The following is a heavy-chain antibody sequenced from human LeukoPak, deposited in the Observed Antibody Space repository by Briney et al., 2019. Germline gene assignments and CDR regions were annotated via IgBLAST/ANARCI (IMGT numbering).Heavy chain of an antibody. D-gene: IGHD4-17*01. CDR1: GYTFTSYG. Sequence: GASVKVSCKASGYTFTSYGISWVRQAPGQGLEWMGWISAYNGNTNYAQKLQGRVTMTTDTSTSTAYMELRSLRSDDTAVYYCARDLAAYGDYRRGWFDPWGQGTLVTVSS. J-gene: IGHJ5*02. CDR3: ARDLAAYGDYRRGWFDP. CDR2: ISAYNGNT. V-gene: IGHV1-18*01.